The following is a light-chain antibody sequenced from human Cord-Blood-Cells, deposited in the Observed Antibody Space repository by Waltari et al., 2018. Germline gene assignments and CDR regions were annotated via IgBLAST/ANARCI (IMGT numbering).Light chain of an antibody. J-gene: IGLJ1*01. CDR2: DVS. Sequence: QSALTQPASVSGSPGQSITIPCTGTSSDVGSYNLVSWYQQHPGKAPKLMIYDVSKRALGVSNRFSGSKAGHTASLTSSGVQGGDEAYYYCCSYAGSSTLYGFGTGTKVTVL. CDR1: SSDVGSYNL. CDR3: CSYAGSSTLYG. V-gene: IGLV2-23*02.